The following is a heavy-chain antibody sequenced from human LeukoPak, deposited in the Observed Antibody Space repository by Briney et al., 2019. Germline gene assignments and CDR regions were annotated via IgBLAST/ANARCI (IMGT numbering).Heavy chain of an antibody. Sequence: SETLSLTCAAYGGSFSGYYWSWIRQPPGKGLEWIGSIYYSGSTYYNPSLKSRVTISVDTSKNQFSLKLSSVTAADTAVYYCASPAYDYVWGSYRSGDYWGQGTLVTVSS. CDR2: IYYSGST. J-gene: IGHJ4*02. D-gene: IGHD3-16*02. CDR3: ASPAYDYVWGSYRSGDY. V-gene: IGHV4-34*01. CDR1: GGSFSGYY.